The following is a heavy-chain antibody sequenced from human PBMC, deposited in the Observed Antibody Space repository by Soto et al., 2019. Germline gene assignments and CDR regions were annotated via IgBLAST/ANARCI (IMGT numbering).Heavy chain of an antibody. CDR2: INHSGST. D-gene: IGHD6-13*01. V-gene: IGHV4-34*01. CDR1: GGSFSGYY. Sequence: QVQLQQWGAGLLKPSETLSLTCAVYGGSFSGYYWSWIRQPPGKGLEWIGEINHSGSTNYNPSLKSRVTISVDTSENQFSLKLSSVTAADTAVYYCARGRYSSSWYRRGWFDPWGQGTLVTVSS. J-gene: IGHJ5*02. CDR3: ARGRYSSSWYRRGWFDP.